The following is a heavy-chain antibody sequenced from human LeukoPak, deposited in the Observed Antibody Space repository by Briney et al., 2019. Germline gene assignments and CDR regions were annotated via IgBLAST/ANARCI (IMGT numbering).Heavy chain of an antibody. Sequence: SETLSLTCTVSGGSISSGGYYWSWIRQHPGKGLEWIGYIYYSGSTYYNPPLKSRVTISVDTSKNQFSLKLSSVTAADTAVYYCARASYQYYDFWSGYYIPGGWFDPWGQGTLVTVSS. D-gene: IGHD3-3*01. CDR2: IYYSGST. V-gene: IGHV4-31*03. CDR1: GGSISSGGYY. CDR3: ARASYQYYDFWSGYYIPGGWFDP. J-gene: IGHJ5*02.